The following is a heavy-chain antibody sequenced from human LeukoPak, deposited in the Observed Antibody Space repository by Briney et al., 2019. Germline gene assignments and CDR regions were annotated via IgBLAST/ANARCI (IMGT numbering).Heavy chain of an antibody. CDR2: ISYDGSNK. CDR3: ARDLGTFSTSSRGLDS. V-gene: IGHV3-30-3*01. D-gene: IGHD6-13*01. Sequence: SRGSLRLSCAASGFTFSDYYMSWIRQAPGKGLEWVAVISYDGSNKYYADSVKGRFTISRDNSKNTLYLQMNSLRADDTAVYYCARDLGTFSTSSRGLDSWGQGTLVTVSS. J-gene: IGHJ5*01. CDR1: GFTFSDYY.